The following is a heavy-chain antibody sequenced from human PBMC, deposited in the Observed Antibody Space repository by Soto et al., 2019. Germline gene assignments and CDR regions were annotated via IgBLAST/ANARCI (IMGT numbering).Heavy chain of an antibody. J-gene: IGHJ4*02. CDR2: IIPIFGTA. V-gene: IGHV1-69*06. CDR1: GVTFSSYA. D-gene: IGHD3-22*01. Sequence: SVKVSCKASGVTFSSYAISWVRQAPGQGLEWMGGIIPIFGTANYAQKFQGRVTITADKSTSTAYMELSSLRSEDTAVYYCATIYYYDSSGYRWFDYWGQGTLVTVSS. CDR3: ATIYYYDSSGYRWFDY.